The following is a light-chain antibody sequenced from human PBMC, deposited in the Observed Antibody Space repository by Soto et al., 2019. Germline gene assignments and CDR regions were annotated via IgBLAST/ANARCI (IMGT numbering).Light chain of an antibody. CDR3: QQRSNWPLT. Sequence: EIVLTQSPATLSLSPGERATLSCRASQSVSSYLAWYQQKPGQAPRLLIYDASNRATCIPARFSGSGSGTDLTLTIRSLEPEDFAVYYCQQRSNWPLTFGGGTKVEIK. V-gene: IGKV3-11*01. CDR2: DAS. J-gene: IGKJ4*01. CDR1: QSVSSY.